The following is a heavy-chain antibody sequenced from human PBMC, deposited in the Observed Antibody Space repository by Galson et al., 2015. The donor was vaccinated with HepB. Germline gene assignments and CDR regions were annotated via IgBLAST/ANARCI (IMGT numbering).Heavy chain of an antibody. V-gene: IGHV3-23*01. CDR2: IGVSGSRT. Sequence: SLRLSCAASGVPVSSYAMTWVRQAPGKGLEWVSAIGVSGSRTYYADSVKGRFTIFRDNSKSALYLQMNSLTAEDTAVYYCARVAPGAHYDFWGGSFDPWGQGTLVSVSS. CDR1: GVPVSSYA. CDR3: ARVAPGAHYDFWGGSFDP. J-gene: IGHJ5*02. D-gene: IGHD3-3*01.